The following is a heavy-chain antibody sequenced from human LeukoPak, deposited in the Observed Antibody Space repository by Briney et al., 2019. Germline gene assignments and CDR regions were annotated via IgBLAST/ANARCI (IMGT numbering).Heavy chain of an antibody. J-gene: IGHJ1*01. CDR3: VRGITMFQH. V-gene: IGHV3-9*01. D-gene: IGHD3-10*01. CDR1: GFTFDDYA. Sequence: GRSLRLSCAASGFTFDDYAMHWVRQAPGKGLEWVSGITWNSDNIEYADSVKGRFTISRDNAKNSLYLQMNSLRAEDTALYYCVRGITMFQHWGQGTLVTVSS. CDR2: ITWNSDNI.